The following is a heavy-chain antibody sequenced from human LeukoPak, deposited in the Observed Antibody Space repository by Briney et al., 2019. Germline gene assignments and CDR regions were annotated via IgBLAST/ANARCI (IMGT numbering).Heavy chain of an antibody. CDR2: IIPIFGTA. D-gene: IGHD3-22*01. J-gene: IGHJ4*02. V-gene: IGHV1-69*13. CDR1: GGTFSSYA. CDR3: ARENYYDSSGYYGY. Sequence: SVQVSCKASGGTFSSYAISWVRQAPGQGLEWMGGIIPIFGTANYAQKFQGRVTITADESTSTAYMELSSLRSEDTAVYYCARENYYDSSGYYGYWGQGTLVTVSS.